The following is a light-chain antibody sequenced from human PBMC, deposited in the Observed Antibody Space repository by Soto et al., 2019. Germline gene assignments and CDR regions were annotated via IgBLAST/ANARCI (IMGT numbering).Light chain of an antibody. CDR3: QQLNSYPRVT. J-gene: IGKJ4*01. Sequence: DIQLTQSPSFLSASVVDRVTITCWASQGISSYLAWYQQKPGKAPKLLIYAASTLQSGVPSRFSGSGSGTEFTLTISSLQPEDFATYYCQQLNSYPRVTFGGGTKVEIK. CDR2: AAS. CDR1: QGISSY. V-gene: IGKV1-9*01.